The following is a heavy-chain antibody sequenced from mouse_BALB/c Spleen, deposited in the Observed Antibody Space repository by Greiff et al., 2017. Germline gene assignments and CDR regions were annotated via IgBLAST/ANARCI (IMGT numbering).Heavy chain of an antibody. J-gene: IGHJ4*01. CDR2: INPSSGYT. Sequence: QVQLQQSAAELARPGASVKMSCKASGYTFTSYTMHWVKQRPGQGLEWIGYINPSSGYTEYNQKFKDKTTLTADKSSSTAYMQLSSLTSEDSAVYYCARGNGYGYAMDYGGQGTSVTVSA. V-gene: IGHV1-4*02. CDR1: GYTFTSYT. CDR3: ARGNGYGYAMDY. D-gene: IGHD2-14*01.